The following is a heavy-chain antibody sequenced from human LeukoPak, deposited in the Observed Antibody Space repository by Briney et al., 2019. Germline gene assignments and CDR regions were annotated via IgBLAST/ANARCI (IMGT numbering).Heavy chain of an antibody. Sequence: SETLSPTCSVSGDSITSTYYWGWVRQPPGKGLEWIGSLSHSGNTYYNPSLKSRVTISLDTSKNHFSLNLSAVTAADTAVYFCARARTYNGNPNWIDLWGQGVRVTVSS. D-gene: IGHD2-8*01. J-gene: IGHJ5*02. V-gene: IGHV4-38-2*02. CDR2: LSHSGNT. CDR3: ARARTYNGNPNWIDL. CDR1: GDSITSTYY.